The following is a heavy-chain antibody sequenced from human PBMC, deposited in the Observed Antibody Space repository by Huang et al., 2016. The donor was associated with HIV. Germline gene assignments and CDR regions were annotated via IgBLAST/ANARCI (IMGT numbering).Heavy chain of an antibody. CDR3: ARGRGTSWSFFDT. D-gene: IGHD2-2*01. Sequence: QVRLDQCGAGLLKPSETLTLTCAVYGDSLSGFFWSWIRQSQGRGLEWIGEITQSVRTNYNPSLKSRVTIAIDTSKKQFSLKLKSVTADDTSTYYCARGRGTSWSFFDTWGQGSFVTVSS. CDR1: GDSLSGFF. CDR2: ITQSVRT. J-gene: IGHJ5*02. V-gene: IGHV4-34*01.